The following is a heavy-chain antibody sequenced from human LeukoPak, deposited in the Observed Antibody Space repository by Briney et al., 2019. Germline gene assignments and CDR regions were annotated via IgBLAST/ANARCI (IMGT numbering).Heavy chain of an antibody. V-gene: IGHV4-59*01. Sequence: SETLSLTCTLSGGSISQYYWSWIRQPPGKGPECIGYVYRSGNTNYNPSLKRRVTISVDTSKTHFSLNLTSVTAADTAVYYCARVKDFAYSFFDLWGRGTLVTVSS. CDR3: ARVKDFAYSFFDL. CDR1: GGSISQYY. CDR2: VYRSGNT. J-gene: IGHJ2*01.